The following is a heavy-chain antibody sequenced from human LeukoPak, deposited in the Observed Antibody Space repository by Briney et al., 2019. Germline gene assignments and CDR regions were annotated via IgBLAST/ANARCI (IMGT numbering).Heavy chain of an antibody. Sequence: PSETLSLTCTVSGGSISSYYWSWIRQPPGKGLKWIGYIYYSGSTSYSPSLRSRVTISVDTSKNQFSLKLSSVTAADTAVYYCARANRVSLYYFDYWGQGTLVTVSS. J-gene: IGHJ4*02. D-gene: IGHD5/OR15-5a*01. V-gene: IGHV4-59*01. CDR1: GGSISSYY. CDR3: ARANRVSLYYFDY. CDR2: IYYSGST.